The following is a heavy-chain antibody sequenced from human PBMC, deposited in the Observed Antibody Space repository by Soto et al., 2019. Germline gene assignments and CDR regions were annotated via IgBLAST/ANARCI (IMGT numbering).Heavy chain of an antibody. D-gene: IGHD3-3*01. CDR1: GFTFSSYA. Sequence: GESLKISCAASGFTFSSYAMSWVRQAPGKGLEWVSAISGSGGSTYYADSVKGRFTISRDNSKNTLYLQMNSLRAEDTAVYYCAKDQGVFRFLDNYMDVWGKGTTVTVSS. J-gene: IGHJ6*03. V-gene: IGHV3-23*01. CDR3: AKDQGVFRFLDNYMDV. CDR2: ISGSGGST.